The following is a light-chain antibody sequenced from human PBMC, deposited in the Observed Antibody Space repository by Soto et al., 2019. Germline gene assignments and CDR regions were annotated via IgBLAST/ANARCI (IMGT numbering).Light chain of an antibody. CDR2: VTSDGSH. CDR1: SGHSEYA. J-gene: IGLJ3*02. CDR3: QARGTGGV. Sequence: QVVLTQSRSASASPGASVKLTCTLSSGHSEYAIAWHQQQPEKGHRYLMKVTSDGSHTKGDGIPDRFSGSSSGADRYLTLSGLRSDDEADYYSQARGTGGVFGGGTKLTVL. V-gene: IGLV4-69*01.